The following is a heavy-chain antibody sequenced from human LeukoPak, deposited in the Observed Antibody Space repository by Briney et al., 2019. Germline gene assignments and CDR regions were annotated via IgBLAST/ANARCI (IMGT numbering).Heavy chain of an antibody. D-gene: IGHD6-13*01. CDR1: GYTFTSYD. V-gene: IGHV1-8*01. Sequence: GASVKVSCKASGYTFTSYDINWVRQATGQGLEWTGWMNPNSGNTGYAQKFQGRVTMTRNTSISTAYMELSSLRSEDTAVYYCARGLYDSSSWFTVYYYYGMDVWGQGTTVTVSS. CDR3: ARGLYDSSSWFTVYYYYGMDV. CDR2: MNPNSGNT. J-gene: IGHJ6*02.